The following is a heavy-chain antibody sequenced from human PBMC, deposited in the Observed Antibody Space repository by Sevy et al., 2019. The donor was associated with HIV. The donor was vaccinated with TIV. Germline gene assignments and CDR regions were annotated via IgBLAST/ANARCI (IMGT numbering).Heavy chain of an antibody. D-gene: IGHD3-22*01. V-gene: IGHV4-31*03. CDR3: ARTYYYDSSGYSWFDP. CDR1: GGSISSGGYY. CDR2: IYYSGST. Sequence: SETLSLTCTVSGGSISSGGYYWSWIRQHPGKGLEWIGYIYYSGSTYYNPSLKSRVTISVDTSKNQFSLKLSSVTAADTAVYYCARTYYYDSSGYSWFDPWGQGILVTVSS. J-gene: IGHJ5*02.